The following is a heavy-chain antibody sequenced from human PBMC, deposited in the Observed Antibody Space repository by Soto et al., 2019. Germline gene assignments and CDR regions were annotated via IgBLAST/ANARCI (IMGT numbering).Heavy chain of an antibody. CDR2: ISSSGTTI. J-gene: IGHJ5*02. V-gene: IGHV3-11*01. CDR3: ARDMVATPNWFDP. Sequence: GGSLRLSCAASGFTFTDYYMSWIRQAPGRGLEWISYISSSGTTIYYADSVKGRFTISRDNAKNSLYLQMNSLRAEDTAVYYCARDMVATPNWFDPWGQGTLVTVSS. CDR1: GFTFTDYY. D-gene: IGHD5-12*01.